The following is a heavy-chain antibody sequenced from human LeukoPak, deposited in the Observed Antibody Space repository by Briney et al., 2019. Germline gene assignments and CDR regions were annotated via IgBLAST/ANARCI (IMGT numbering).Heavy chain of an antibody. Sequence: GGALRLSRVASGFSLSNYAMTWVRQAPGKGLEWVSVIGSDGGGIQYADSVKGRFSISRDNSKNTLYLQMNSLRVEDTAMYYCVKDSGWFHFDSWGQGTLVTVSS. V-gene: IGHV3-23*01. CDR2: IGSDGGGI. D-gene: IGHD6-19*01. J-gene: IGHJ4*02. CDR1: GFSLSNYA. CDR3: VKDSGWFHFDS.